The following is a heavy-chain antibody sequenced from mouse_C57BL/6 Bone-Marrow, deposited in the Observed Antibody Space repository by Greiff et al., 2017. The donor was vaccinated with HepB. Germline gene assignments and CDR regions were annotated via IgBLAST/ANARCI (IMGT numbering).Heavy chain of an antibody. CDR1: GYSITSGYY. CDR2: ISYDGSN. CDR3: ARERDHAGYFYY. J-gene: IGHJ2*01. V-gene: IGHV3-6*01. D-gene: IGHD2-3*01. Sequence: EVKLMESGPGLVKPSQSLSLTCSVTGYSITSGYYWNWIRQFPGNKLEWMGYISYDGSNNYNPSLKNRISITRDTSKNQFFLKLNSVTTEDTATYYCARERDHAGYFYYWGQGTTLTVSS.